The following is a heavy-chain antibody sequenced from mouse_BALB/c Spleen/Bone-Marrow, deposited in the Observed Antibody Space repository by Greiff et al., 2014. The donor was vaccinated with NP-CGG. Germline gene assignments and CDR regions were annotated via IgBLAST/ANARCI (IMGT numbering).Heavy chain of an antibody. D-gene: IGHD2-3*01. V-gene: IGHV1-18*01. CDR3: ARRGWAMDY. CDR2: INPNNGGT. Sequence: VQLQQSGPELVTPGASVKIPCKASGYTFTDYNIDWVKQSHGKSLEWIGDINPNNGGTIYNQKFEGKATLTVDKSSSTAYMELRSLTSEYTAVYYCARRGWAMDYWGQGTSVTVSS. J-gene: IGHJ4*01. CDR1: GYTFTDYN.